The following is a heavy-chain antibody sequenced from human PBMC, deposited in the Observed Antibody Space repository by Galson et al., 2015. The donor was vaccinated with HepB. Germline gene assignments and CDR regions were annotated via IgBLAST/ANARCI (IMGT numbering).Heavy chain of an antibody. CDR2: IWYDGSNK. Sequence: SLRLSCAASGFTFSSYGMHWVRQAPGKGLGWVAVIWYDGSNKYYADSVKGRFTISRDNSKNTLFLQMNSLRAEDTAVYYCAKDILYGDPDFDYWGQGTLVTVSS. CDR3: AKDILYGDPDFDY. J-gene: IGHJ4*02. V-gene: IGHV3-33*06. CDR1: GFTFSSYG. D-gene: IGHD4-17*01.